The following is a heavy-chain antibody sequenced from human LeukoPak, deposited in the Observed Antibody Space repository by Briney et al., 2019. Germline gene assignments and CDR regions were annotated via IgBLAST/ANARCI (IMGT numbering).Heavy chain of an antibody. CDR3: ASTGYCSDASCYPFDY. J-gene: IGHJ4*02. D-gene: IGHD2-2*01. V-gene: IGHV4-34*01. CDR1: GGSFNVYH. Sequence: SEALSLTCAVYGGSFNVYHWRWIRQPPGKGLEWIGETSHSGSTNYNPSLMSRVTVSVDTSKNQFSLKLSSVTAADTALYFCASTGYCSDASCYPFDYWGQGILVTVSS. CDR2: TSHSGST.